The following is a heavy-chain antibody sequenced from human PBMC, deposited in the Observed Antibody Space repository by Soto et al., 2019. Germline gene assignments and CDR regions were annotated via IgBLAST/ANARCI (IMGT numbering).Heavy chain of an antibody. Sequence: GGSLRLSCAASGFTFSSYAMSWVRQAPGKGLEWVSAISGSGGSTYYADSVKGRFTISRDNSKNTLYLQMNSLRAEDTAVYYCAKTYYYDSSGVVHRFDPWGQGTLVTVSS. J-gene: IGHJ5*02. D-gene: IGHD3-22*01. V-gene: IGHV3-23*01. CDR2: ISGSGGST. CDR1: GFTFSSYA. CDR3: AKTYYYDSSGVVHRFDP.